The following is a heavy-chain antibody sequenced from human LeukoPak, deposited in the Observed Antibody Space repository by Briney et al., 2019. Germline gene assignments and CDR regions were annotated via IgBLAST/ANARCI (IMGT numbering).Heavy chain of an antibody. J-gene: IGHJ6*02. Sequence: XLXCAAXXFTXSNXXMRGVXQXPXXGXXXXXXXSGSVGSTYYGDSVKGRFTISRDNSKNTLYLQMNSLRAEDTAVYYCAKSATDIQWFGPSREEIGEDYYYGMDVWGQGTTVTVSS. V-gene: IGHV3-23*01. D-gene: IGHD3-10*01. CDR3: AKSATDIQWFGPSREEIGEDYYYGMDV. CDR1: XFTXSNXX. CDR2: XSGSVGST.